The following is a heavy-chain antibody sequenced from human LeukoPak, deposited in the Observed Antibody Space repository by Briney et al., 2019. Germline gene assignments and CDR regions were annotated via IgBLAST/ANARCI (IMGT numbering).Heavy chain of an antibody. Sequence: PGGSLRLSCTASGFTFGDYDVSWVRQAPGKGLEWIGSIYYSGSTYYNSSLKSRVTVSVDTSKNQFSLKMSSVTAADTATYYCARRESGDYEGMYWGQGTLVTVSS. V-gene: IGHV4-39*07. CDR1: GFTFGDYD. CDR2: IYYSGST. D-gene: IGHD4-17*01. CDR3: ARRESGDYEGMY. J-gene: IGHJ4*02.